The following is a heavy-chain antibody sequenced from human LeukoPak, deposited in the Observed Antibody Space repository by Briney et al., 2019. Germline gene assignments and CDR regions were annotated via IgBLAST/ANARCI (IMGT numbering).Heavy chain of an antibody. V-gene: IGHV1-2*02. J-gene: IGHJ4*02. D-gene: IGHD3-16*02. CDR3: ARGAVPGFISGGDY. CDR1: GYTFTGYY. Sequence: ASVKVSCKASGYTFTGYYMHWVRQAPGQGLEWMGWINPNSGGTNYAQKFQGRVTMTRDTSISTAYMELSRLRSDDTAVYYCARGAVPGFISGGDYWGQGTLVTVSS. CDR2: INPNSGGT.